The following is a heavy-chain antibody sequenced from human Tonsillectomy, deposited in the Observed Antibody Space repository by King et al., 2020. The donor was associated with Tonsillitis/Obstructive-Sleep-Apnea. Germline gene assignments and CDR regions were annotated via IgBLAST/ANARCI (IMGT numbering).Heavy chain of an antibody. CDR2: IKEDGSEK. CDR3: ARVLDYYDSSGYRAFDI. D-gene: IGHD3-22*01. Sequence: VQLVESGGGLVQPGGSLRLSCAASGFTFSSFWMSWVRQAPGKGLEWVANIKEDGSEKYYVDSEKGRFTISRDNAKNSLYLQMNSLRAEDTAVYYCARVLDYYDSSGYRAFDIWGQGTMVTVSS. J-gene: IGHJ3*02. CDR1: GFTFSSFW. V-gene: IGHV3-7*03.